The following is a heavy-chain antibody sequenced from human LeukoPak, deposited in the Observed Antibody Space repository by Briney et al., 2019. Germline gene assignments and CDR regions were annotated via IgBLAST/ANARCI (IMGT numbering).Heavy chain of an antibody. CDR3: AKVGYYDYVWGSYRSTYFDY. D-gene: IGHD3-16*02. J-gene: IGHJ4*02. V-gene: IGHV3-23*01. CDR2: ISGSGGST. CDR1: GFTFNDHY. Sequence: GGSLRLSCATSGFTFNDHYLGWVRQAPGKGLEWVSAISGSGGSTYYADSVKGRFTISRDNSKNTLYLQMNSLRAEDTAVYYCAKVGYYDYVWGSYRSTYFDYWGQGTLVTVSS.